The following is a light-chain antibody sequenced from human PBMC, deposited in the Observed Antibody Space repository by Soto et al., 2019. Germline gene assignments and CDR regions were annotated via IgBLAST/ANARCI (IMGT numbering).Light chain of an antibody. V-gene: IGKV2-30*01. CDR3: VQGTHWPWT. CDR2: QVS. J-gene: IGKJ1*01. CDR1: QGLEYSDGNTF. Sequence: DVVMTQSPLSLSVTLGQPASISCRSSQGLEYSDGNTFLNWFHQRPGQSPRRLIYQVSNRDSGVPDRFSGSGSGTDYTLTISRVEAEDVGIYYCVQGTHWPWTFGQGTKVEIK.